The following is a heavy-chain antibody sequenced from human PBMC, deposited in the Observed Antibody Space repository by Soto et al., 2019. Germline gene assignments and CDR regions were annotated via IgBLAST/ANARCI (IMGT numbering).Heavy chain of an antibody. CDR3: ATVGDGYNQIRGAFDS. Sequence: SVKVSCKASGGTFSSYAISWVRQAPGQGLEWMGGIIPIFGTANYAQKFQGRVTITADKSTSTAYMELSSLRSEDTAVYYCATVGDGYNQIRGAFDSWGQGTRVTVSS. J-gene: IGHJ4*02. D-gene: IGHD3-10*01. CDR2: IIPIFGTA. V-gene: IGHV1-69*06. CDR1: GGTFSSYA.